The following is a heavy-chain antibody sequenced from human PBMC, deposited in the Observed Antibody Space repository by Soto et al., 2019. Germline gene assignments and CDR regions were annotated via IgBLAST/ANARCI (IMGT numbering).Heavy chain of an antibody. CDR1: GFTFSDYY. CDR3: ARDLYGGNKGYYYYYGMDV. J-gene: IGHJ6*02. CDR2: ISSSSSYT. Sequence: GGSLRLSCAASGFTFSDYYMSWIRQAPGKGLEWVSYISSSSSYTNYADSVKGRFTISRDNAKNSLYLQMNSLRAEDTAVYYCARDLYGGNKGYYYYYGMDVWGQGTTVTVSS. V-gene: IGHV3-11*06. D-gene: IGHD2-15*01.